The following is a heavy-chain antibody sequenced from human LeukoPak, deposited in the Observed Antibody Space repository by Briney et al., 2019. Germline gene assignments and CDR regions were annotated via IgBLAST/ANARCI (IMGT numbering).Heavy chain of an antibody. Sequence: ASVKVSCKVSGYTLTELSMHWVRQAPGKGLEWMGGFDPEDGETIYAQKFQGRVTMTEDTSTDTAYMELSSLRSEDTAVYYCATSPRYCIGGSCYGLGDYWGQGTLVTVSS. J-gene: IGHJ4*02. D-gene: IGHD2-15*01. CDR1: GYTLTELS. V-gene: IGHV1-24*01. CDR2: FDPEDGET. CDR3: ATSPRYCIGGSCYGLGDY.